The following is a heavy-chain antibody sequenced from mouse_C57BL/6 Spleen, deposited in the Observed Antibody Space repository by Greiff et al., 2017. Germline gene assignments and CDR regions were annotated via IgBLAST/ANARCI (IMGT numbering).Heavy chain of an antibody. Sequence: VQLQQPGAELVRPGASVKLSCTASGFNIKDDYMHWVKQRPEQGLEWIGWIDPENGDTEYASKFQGKATIAADTSSNTAYLQLSSLTSEDTAVYYCTTGEGNGYDADYWGQGTTLTVSS. V-gene: IGHV14-4*01. CDR2: IDPENGDT. J-gene: IGHJ2*01. D-gene: IGHD2-2*01. CDR1: GFNIKDDY. CDR3: TTGEGNGYDADY.